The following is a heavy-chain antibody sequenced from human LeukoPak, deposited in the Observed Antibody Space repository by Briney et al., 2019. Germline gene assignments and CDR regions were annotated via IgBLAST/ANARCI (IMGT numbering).Heavy chain of an antibody. D-gene: IGHD6-19*01. CDR3: AKPVAPYYYYYMDV. CDR2: ISYDGSNK. V-gene: IGHV3-30*18. Sequence: GGSLRLSCAASGFTFSSYGMHWVRQAPGKGLEWVAVISYDGSNKYYADSAKGRFTISRDNSKNTLYLQMNSLRAEDTAVYYCAKPVAPYYYYYMDVWGKGTTVTISS. J-gene: IGHJ6*03. CDR1: GFTFSSYG.